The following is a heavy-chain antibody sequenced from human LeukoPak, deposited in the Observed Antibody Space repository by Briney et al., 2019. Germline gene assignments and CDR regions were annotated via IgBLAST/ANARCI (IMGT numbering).Heavy chain of an antibody. CDR1: GYTFTSYD. CDR2: MNPNSGNT. D-gene: IGHD3-16*02. Sequence: ASVKVSCKASGYTFTSYDINWVRQATGQGLEWMGWMNPNSGNTGYAQKFQGRVTMTRNTSISTAYMELSSLRSEDTAVYYCARAPSNRYDYVWGSYRTRNFDYWGQGTLVTVSS. CDR3: ARAPSNRYDYVWGSYRTRNFDY. J-gene: IGHJ4*02. V-gene: IGHV1-8*01.